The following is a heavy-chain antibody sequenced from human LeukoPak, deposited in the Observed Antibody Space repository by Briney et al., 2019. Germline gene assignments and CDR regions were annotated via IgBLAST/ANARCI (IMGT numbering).Heavy chain of an antibody. CDR1: GGSISSYY. D-gene: IGHD5-12*01. V-gene: IGHV4-59*01. Sequence: SETLSLTCTVSGGSISSYYWSWIRQPPGKGLEWIGYIYYSGSTNYNPSLKSRVTISVDTSKNQFSLKLSSVTAADTAVSYCARGKWHYYFDYWGQGTLVTVSS. CDR2: IYYSGST. CDR3: ARGKWHYYFDY. J-gene: IGHJ4*02.